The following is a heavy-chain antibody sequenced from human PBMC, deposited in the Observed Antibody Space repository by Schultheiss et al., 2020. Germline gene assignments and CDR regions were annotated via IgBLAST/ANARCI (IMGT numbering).Heavy chain of an antibody. CDR3: TIVVVVAATGPVDY. CDR1: GGSFNIYY. Sequence: SETLSLTCAVYGGSFNIYYWTWIRQPPGKGLEWIGYISYSGTTNYNPSLESRVTISVDTSKNQFSLKLSSVTAADTAVYYCTIVVVVAATGPVDYWGQGTLVTVSS. V-gene: IGHV4-59*12. J-gene: IGHJ4*02. D-gene: IGHD2-15*01. CDR2: ISYSGTT.